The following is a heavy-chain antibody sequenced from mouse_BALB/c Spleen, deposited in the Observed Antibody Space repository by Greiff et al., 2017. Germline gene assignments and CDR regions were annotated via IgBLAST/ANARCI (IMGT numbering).Heavy chain of an antibody. Sequence: VQVVESGAELVRPGTSVKVSCKASGYAFTNYLIEWVKQRPGQGLEWIGVINPGSGGTNYNEKFKGKATLTADKSSSTAYMQLSSLTSDDSAVYFCSRYYGSSHAMDYWGQGTSVTVSS. V-gene: IGHV1-54*01. CDR3: SRYYGSSHAMDY. D-gene: IGHD1-1*01. CDR1: GYAFTNYL. CDR2: INPGSGGT. J-gene: IGHJ4*01.